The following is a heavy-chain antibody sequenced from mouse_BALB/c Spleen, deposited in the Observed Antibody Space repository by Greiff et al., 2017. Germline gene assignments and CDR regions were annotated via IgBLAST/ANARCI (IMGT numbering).Heavy chain of an antibody. Sequence: SGAELMKPGASVKISCKATGYTFSSYWIEWVKQRPGHGLEWIGEILPGSGSTNYNEKFKGKATFTADTSSNTAYMQLSSLTSEDSAVYYCARPYYSGSSSAWFAYWGQGTLVTVSA. CDR2: ILPGSGST. V-gene: IGHV1-9*01. CDR1: GYTFSSYW. D-gene: IGHD1-1*01. J-gene: IGHJ3*01. CDR3: ARPYYSGSSSAWFAY.